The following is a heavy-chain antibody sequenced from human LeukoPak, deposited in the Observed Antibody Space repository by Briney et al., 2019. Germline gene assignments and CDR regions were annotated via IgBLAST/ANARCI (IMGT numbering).Heavy chain of an antibody. V-gene: IGHV3-13*01. CDR3: ASSPAYSSSWYAIDN. D-gene: IGHD6-13*01. CDR2: IGTAGDT. Sequence: PGGSLRLSCAASGFTFSNYDMHWVRQAAGKGLEWVSGIGTAGDTYYPASVKGRFTISRENAKSSLYLQINSLSAGDTVVYYCASSPAYSSSWYAIDNWGQGTLVTVSS. J-gene: IGHJ4*02. CDR1: GFTFSNYD.